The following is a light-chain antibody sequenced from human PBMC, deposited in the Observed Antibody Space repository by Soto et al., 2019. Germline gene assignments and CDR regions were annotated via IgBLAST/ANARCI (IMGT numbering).Light chain of an antibody. CDR2: YAS. J-gene: IGKJ4*01. V-gene: IGKV3-11*01. CDR1: QTVSRY. Sequence: VLTQSPATLSLSPGERATLSCRASQTVSRYLAWYQQKPGQAPRLLIYYASNRATGIPARFSGSGSGTDYTLTISSLEPEDCAVYYCQQRSTWPLFTFGGGTKVEI. CDR3: QQRSTWPLFT.